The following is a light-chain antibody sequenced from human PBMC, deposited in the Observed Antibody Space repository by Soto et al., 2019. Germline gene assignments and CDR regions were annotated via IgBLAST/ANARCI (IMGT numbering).Light chain of an antibody. J-gene: IGKJ1*01. CDR1: QSISSW. CDR2: KAS. V-gene: IGKV1-5*03. CDR3: QQYNGYPVT. Sequence: DIQMTQSPSTLSASVGDRVTITCRASQSISSWLAWYQQKPGKAPKLLIYKASSLESGVPSRFSGSGSGTEFTLTISSLQPDDFATYYCQQYNGYPVTFGQGPKVEIK.